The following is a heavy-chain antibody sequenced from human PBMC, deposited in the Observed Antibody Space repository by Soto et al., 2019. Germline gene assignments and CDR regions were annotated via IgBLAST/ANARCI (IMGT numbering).Heavy chain of an antibody. D-gene: IGHD3-9*01. J-gene: IGHJ3*02. Sequence: KLSETLSLTCTVSGGSISSYYWSWIWQPPGKGLEWIGYIYYSGSTNYNPSLKSRVTISVDTSKNQFSLKLSSVTAADTAVYYCAIDTRFLRPLDAFDIWGQGTMVTGSS. CDR3: AIDTRFLRPLDAFDI. V-gene: IGHV4-59*01. CDR2: IYYSGST. CDR1: GGSISSYY.